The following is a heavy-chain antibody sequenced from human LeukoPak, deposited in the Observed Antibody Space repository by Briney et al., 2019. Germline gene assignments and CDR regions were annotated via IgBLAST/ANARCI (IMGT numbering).Heavy chain of an antibody. CDR3: ARGIAAAGHSVFDY. Sequence: ASETLPLTCAVYGGSFSGYYWSWIRQPPGKGLEWIGEINHSGSTNYNPSLKSRVTISVDTSKNQFSLKLSSVTAADTAVYYCARGIAAAGHSVFDYWGQGTLVTVSS. J-gene: IGHJ4*02. D-gene: IGHD6-13*01. CDR2: INHSGST. CDR1: GGSFSGYY. V-gene: IGHV4-34*01.